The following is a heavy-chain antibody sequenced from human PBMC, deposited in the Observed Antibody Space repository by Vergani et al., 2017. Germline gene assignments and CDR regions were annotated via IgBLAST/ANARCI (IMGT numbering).Heavy chain of an antibody. V-gene: IGHV4-38-2*01. CDR3: ARHRGSGGFFPSSYFYGMDV. CDR1: DSSIMTNPY. CDR2: IHHSGDT. D-gene: IGHD3-10*01. Sequence: QVQLQESGPGLVKPSETLTLPCDLSDSSIMTNPYWGWFRQSPGKGLEWIGCIHHSGDTHYNSSLKSRVSISIVSSSKFSLSLTSVTAADTAIYYCARHRGSGGFFPSSYFYGMDVWGHGTTVTVSS. J-gene: IGHJ6*02.